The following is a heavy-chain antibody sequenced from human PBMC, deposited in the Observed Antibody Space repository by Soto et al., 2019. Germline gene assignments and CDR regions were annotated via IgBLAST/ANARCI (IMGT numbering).Heavy chain of an antibody. V-gene: IGHV3-21*01. CDR2: ITSISTYT. J-gene: IGHJ6*02. CDR1: GFTFSSYT. D-gene: IGHD6-13*01. CDR3: ARVLGYSSSGNVYYYYGIDG. Sequence: GGSLRLSCAASGFTFSSYTMNWVRQAPGKGLEWVSSITSISTYTYYADSVKGRFTISRDNTKNSLYLQMNSLRAEDTAVYYCARVLGYSSSGNVYYYYGIDGWGQGTTVTVSS.